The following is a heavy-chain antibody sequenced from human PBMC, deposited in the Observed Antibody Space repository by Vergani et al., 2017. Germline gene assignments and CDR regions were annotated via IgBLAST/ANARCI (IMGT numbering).Heavy chain of an antibody. Sequence: QVQLQESGPGLVKPSQTLSLTCTVSGGSLSSGSYYWSWIRQPAGKGLEWIGRIYTSGSTNYNPSLKSRVTISVDTSKNQFSLKLSSVTAADTAVYYCAREPEIAQQLAGFDPWGQGTLVTVSS. CDR1: GGSLSSGSYY. D-gene: IGHD6-13*01. J-gene: IGHJ5*02. V-gene: IGHV4-61*02. CDR2: IYTSGST. CDR3: AREPEIAQQLAGFDP.